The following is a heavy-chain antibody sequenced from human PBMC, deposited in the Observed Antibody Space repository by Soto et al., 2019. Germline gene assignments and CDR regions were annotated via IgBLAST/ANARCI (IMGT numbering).Heavy chain of an antibody. CDR3: AREVSGSGYYNY. V-gene: IGHV3-33*01. CDR2: IWHDGTNE. D-gene: IGHD3-22*01. Sequence: QVQLVESGGGVVQPGRSLRVSCAASGFTFSSYVMHWVRQAPGKGLEWVAVIWHDGTNENYADSVKGRFTISRDNSKNTLYLQMISLRAEDTAVYYCAREVSGSGYYNYWGQGTLVTVSS. CDR1: GFTFSSYV. J-gene: IGHJ4*02.